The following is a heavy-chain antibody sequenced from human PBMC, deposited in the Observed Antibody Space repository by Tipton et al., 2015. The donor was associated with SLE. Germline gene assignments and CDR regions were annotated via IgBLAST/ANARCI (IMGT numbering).Heavy chain of an antibody. Sequence: SLRLSCAASGFTFSSYAMSWVRQAPGKGLEWVSAISGSGGSTYYADSVKGRFTISRDNAKNSLYLQMNSLRAEDTAVYYCARVRSSIAAAGGYMDVWGKGTTVTVSS. CDR2: ISGSGGST. CDR1: GFTFSSYA. D-gene: IGHD6-13*01. J-gene: IGHJ6*03. CDR3: ARVRSSIAAAGGYMDV. V-gene: IGHV3-23*01.